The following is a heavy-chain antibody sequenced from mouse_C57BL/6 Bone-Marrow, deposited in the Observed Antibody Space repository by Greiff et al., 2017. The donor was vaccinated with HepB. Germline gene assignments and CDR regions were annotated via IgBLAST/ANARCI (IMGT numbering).Heavy chain of an antibody. CDR2: IYPGSGST. CDR1: GYTFTSYW. D-gene: IGHD1-1*02. CDR3: ASGGYPYYAMDY. V-gene: IGHV1-55*01. Sequence: QVQLQQSGAELVKPGASVKMSCKASGYTFTSYWITWVKQRPGQGLEWIGDIYPGSGSTNYNEKFKSKATLIVDTSSSTAYMQLSSLTSEDSAVYYCASGGYPYYAMDYWGQGTSVTVSS. J-gene: IGHJ4*01.